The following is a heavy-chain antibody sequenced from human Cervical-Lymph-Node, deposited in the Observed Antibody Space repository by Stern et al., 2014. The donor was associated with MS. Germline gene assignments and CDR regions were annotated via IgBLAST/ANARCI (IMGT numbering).Heavy chain of an antibody. D-gene: IGHD2-15*01. CDR1: GFSLSNAAMG. Sequence: QVTLKESGPVLVKHTETLTLTCSVSGFSLSNAAMGVSWIRQPPGKALECLAHIFSTGETAYSTSLKSRLTISKDTSRSQVVLTMTNMDPVDTATYYCARMREYCSGGICFAGYYDSWGQGTLVTVSS. J-gene: IGHJ4*02. CDR2: IFSTGET. CDR3: ARMREYCSGGICFAGYYDS. V-gene: IGHV2-26*01.